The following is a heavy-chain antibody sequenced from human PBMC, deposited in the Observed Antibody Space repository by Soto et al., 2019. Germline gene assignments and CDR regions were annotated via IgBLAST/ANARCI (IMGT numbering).Heavy chain of an antibody. Sequence: QLQLQESGPGLVKPSETLSLTCTVSGGSIISSSYYWGWIRQPPGKGLEWIGSIYYSGSTYYNPSLKSRLTISVDTSKNQFSLNLSSVTAADTAVYYCARLYGSGSYYTGGWFDPWGQGTLVTVSS. CDR2: IYYSGST. V-gene: IGHV4-39*01. J-gene: IGHJ5*02. CDR3: ARLYGSGSYYTGGWFDP. CDR1: GGSIISSSYY. D-gene: IGHD3-10*01.